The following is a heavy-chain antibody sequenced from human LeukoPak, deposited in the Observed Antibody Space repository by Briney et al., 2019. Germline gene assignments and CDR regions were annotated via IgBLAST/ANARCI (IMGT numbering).Heavy chain of an antibody. CDR1: GFSFSSYA. J-gene: IGHJ3*02. CDR2: ISGSGDNT. D-gene: IGHD6-19*01. CDR3: ARALAVAGSI. V-gene: IGHV3-23*01. Sequence: PGGSLRLSCAASGFSFSSYAMSWVRQAPGKGLEWVSSISGSGDNTYYAESVKGRFTISRDNSKNTLYLQMNSLRAEDTAVYYCARALAVAGSIWGQGTMVTVSS.